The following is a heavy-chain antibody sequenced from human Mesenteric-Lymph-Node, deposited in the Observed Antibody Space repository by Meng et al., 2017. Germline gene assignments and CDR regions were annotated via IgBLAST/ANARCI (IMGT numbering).Heavy chain of an antibody. CDR1: GYSISSGYY. V-gene: IGHV4-61*01. J-gene: IGHJ6*02. D-gene: IGHD3-10*01. CDR2: IYYSGST. Sequence: SETLSLTCTVSGYSISSGYYWAWIRQPPGKGLEWNGYIYYSGSTNYNPSLKSRVTISVDTSKNQFSLKLSSVTAADTAVYYCARDLLWFGTNNLYYYGMDVCGQAITVTVSS. CDR3: ARDLLWFGTNNLYYYGMDV.